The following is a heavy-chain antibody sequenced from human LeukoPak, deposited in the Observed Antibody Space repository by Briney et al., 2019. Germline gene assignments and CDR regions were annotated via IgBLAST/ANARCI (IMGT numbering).Heavy chain of an antibody. CDR1: GGSISSYY. Sequence: PSETLSLTCTVSGGSISSYYWSWIRQPPGKGLEWIGYIYYSGSTNYNPSLKSRVTISVDTSKNQFSLKLSSVTAADTAVYYCARLGGYSYGSEGTWGQGTLVTVSS. CDR2: IYYSGST. J-gene: IGHJ5*02. V-gene: IGHV4-59*01. CDR3: ARLGGYSYGSEGT. D-gene: IGHD5-18*01.